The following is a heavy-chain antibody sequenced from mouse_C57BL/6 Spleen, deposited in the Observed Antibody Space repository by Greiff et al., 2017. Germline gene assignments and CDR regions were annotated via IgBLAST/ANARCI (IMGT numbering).Heavy chain of an antibody. CDR1: GYTFTSYD. Sequence: VKLMESGPELVKPGASVKLSCKASGYTFTSYDINWVKQRPGQGLEWIGWIYPRDGSTKYNEKFKGKATLTVDTSSSTAYMGLHSLTSEDSAVYFCAREDSSGYLAYWGQGTLVTVSA. J-gene: IGHJ3*01. V-gene: IGHV1-85*01. CDR2: IYPRDGST. CDR3: AREDSSGYLAY. D-gene: IGHD3-2*02.